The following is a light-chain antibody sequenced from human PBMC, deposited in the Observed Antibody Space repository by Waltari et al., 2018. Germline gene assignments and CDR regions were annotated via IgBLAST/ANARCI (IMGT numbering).Light chain of an antibody. CDR2: GAS. V-gene: IGKV3-15*01. J-gene: IGKJ1*01. CDR3: QQYNNWPRT. CDR1: QSVSSN. Sequence: EIVMTQSPANLSVSPGERATLSCRARQSVSSNLAWYQQKPGQAPRLLIYGASTRATGIPTRFSGSGSGTEFTLTISSLQSEDFAVYYCQQYNNWPRTFGQGTKVEIK.